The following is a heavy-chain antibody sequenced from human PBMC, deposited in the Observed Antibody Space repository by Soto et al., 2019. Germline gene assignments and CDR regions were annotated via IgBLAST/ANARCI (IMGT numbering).Heavy chain of an antibody. Sequence: GGSLRLSCAASGFTFSSYGMHWVRQAPGKGLEWVAVIWYDGSNKYYADSVKGRFTISRDNSKNTLYLQMNSLRAEDTAVYYCARVDCGGSCDRGYYYYYYMDVWGKGTTVTVSS. D-gene: IGHD2-15*01. CDR1: GFTFSSYG. V-gene: IGHV3-33*01. J-gene: IGHJ6*03. CDR2: IWYDGSNK. CDR3: ARVDCGGSCDRGYYYYYYMDV.